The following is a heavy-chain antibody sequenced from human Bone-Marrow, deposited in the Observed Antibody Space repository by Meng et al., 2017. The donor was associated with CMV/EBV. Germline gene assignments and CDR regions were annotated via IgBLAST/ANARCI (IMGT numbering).Heavy chain of an antibody. J-gene: IGHJ6*01. CDR2: IWYDGSNK. V-gene: IGHV3-33*08. Sequence: GESLKISCAASGFTFSSYSMNWVRQAPGKGLEWVAVIWYDGSNKYYADSVKGRFTISRDNSKNTLYLQMNSLRAEDTAVYYCAKVWGRYRSGITCYRPYYYYGMDVWGQGTTVTVSS. D-gene: IGHD2-2*02. CDR1: GFTFSSYS. CDR3: AKVWGRYRSGITCYRPYYYYGMDV.